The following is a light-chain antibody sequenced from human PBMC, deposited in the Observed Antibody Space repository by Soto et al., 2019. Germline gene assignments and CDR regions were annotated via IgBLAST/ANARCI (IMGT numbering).Light chain of an antibody. CDR1: SSDVGSYNL. J-gene: IGLJ3*02. CDR2: EGS. V-gene: IGLV2-23*01. Sequence: QSALTQPASVSGSPGQSITISCTGTSSDVGSYNLVSWYQQHPGKAPKLMIYEGSKRPSGVSNRFSGSKSGNTASLTISGLQAEEEADYYCCSYAGSNTWVFGGGTKLTVL. CDR3: CSYAGSNTWV.